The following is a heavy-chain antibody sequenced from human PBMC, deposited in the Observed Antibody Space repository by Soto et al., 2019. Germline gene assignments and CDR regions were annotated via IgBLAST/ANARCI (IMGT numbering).Heavy chain of an antibody. V-gene: IGHV3-74*01. D-gene: IGHD6-13*01. CDR3: AKDSWYFDL. Sequence: GGSLRLSCAASGFTFRSYTMGWVRQAPGKGLEWVARIDTSGHSTNYAESVKGRFTISRDNAKNTVSLQMNSLRVEDTGVYYCAKDSWYFDLWSQGSQVTVSS. J-gene: IGHJ4*02. CDR2: IDTSGHST. CDR1: GFTFRSYT.